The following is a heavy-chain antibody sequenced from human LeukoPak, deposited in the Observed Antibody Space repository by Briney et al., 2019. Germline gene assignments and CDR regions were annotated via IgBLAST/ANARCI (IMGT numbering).Heavy chain of an antibody. J-gene: IGHJ4*02. CDR2: INPNSGGT. CDR1: GYTFSGYY. CDR3: AKGGTGTTGFY. V-gene: IGHV1-2*06. D-gene: IGHD1-7*01. Sequence: ASVKVSCKASGYTFSGYYMHWVRQAPGQGLEWMGRINPNSGGTNYSQKFQGRVTMTRDTSIKTAYMELGRLKSDDTAVYYCAKGGTGTTGFYWGQGTLVTVSS.